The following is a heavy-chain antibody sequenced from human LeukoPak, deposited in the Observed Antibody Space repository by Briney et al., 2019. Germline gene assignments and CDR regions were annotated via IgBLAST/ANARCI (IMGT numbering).Heavy chain of an antibody. CDR3: ARGLGYSYGPFDY. D-gene: IGHD5-18*01. CDR1: GGTFSSYA. CDR2: IIPIFGTS. V-gene: IGHV1-69*01. Sequence: SVKVSCKASGGTFSSYAISWVRQAPGQGLEWMGGIIPIFGTSNFAQKFQGRVTITAADESTSTAYMELSRLRSEDTAVYYCARGLGYSYGPFDYWGQGTLVTVSS. J-gene: IGHJ4*02.